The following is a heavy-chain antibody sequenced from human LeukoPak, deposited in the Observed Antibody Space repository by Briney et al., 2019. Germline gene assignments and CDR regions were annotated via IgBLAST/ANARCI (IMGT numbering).Heavy chain of an antibody. CDR2: IIPIFGTA. CDR1: GGTFSSYA. CDR3: ARHIVGTTRYAFDI. D-gene: IGHD1-26*01. J-gene: IGHJ3*02. Sequence: SVKVSCKASGGTFSSYAISWVRQAPGQGLEWMGGIIPIFGTANYAQKFQSRVTITTDESTSTAYMQLSSLRSEDTAVYYCARHIVGTTRYAFDIWGQGTMVTVSS. V-gene: IGHV1-69*05.